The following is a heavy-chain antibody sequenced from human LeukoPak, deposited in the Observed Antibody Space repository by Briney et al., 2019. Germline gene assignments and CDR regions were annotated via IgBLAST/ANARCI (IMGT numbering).Heavy chain of an antibody. CDR1: GFTFSSYA. CDR2: ISGSGGST. Sequence: PGGSLRLSCAASGFTFSSYAMSWVRQAPGKGLEWVSAISGSGGSTYYAGSVKGRFTISRDNSKNTLYLQMNSLRAEDTAVYYCAKMRWLQSLEYFDYWGQGTLATVS. V-gene: IGHV3-23*01. CDR3: AKMRWLQSLEYFDY. J-gene: IGHJ4*02. D-gene: IGHD5-24*01.